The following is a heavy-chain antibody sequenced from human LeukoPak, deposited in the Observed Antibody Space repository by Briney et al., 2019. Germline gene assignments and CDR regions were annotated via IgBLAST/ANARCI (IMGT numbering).Heavy chain of an antibody. V-gene: IGHV1-18*04. J-gene: IGHJ5*02. D-gene: IGHD3-3*01. Sequence: ASVKVSCKASGYTFTGYYMHWVRQAPGQGLEWMGWISAYNGNTNYAQKLQGRVTMTTDTSTSTAYMELRSLRSDDTAVYYCAREYYVNLNWFDPWGQGTLVTVSS. CDR2: ISAYNGNT. CDR3: AREYYVNLNWFDP. CDR1: GYTFTGYY.